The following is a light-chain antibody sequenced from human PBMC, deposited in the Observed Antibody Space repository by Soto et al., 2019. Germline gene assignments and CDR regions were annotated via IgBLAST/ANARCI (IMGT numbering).Light chain of an antibody. J-gene: IGKJ1*01. V-gene: IGKV1-5*01. Sequence: DIQMTQSPCTLSASVGDRVTITCRAIQSISSWLAWYQQKPGKAPKLLIYDASSLESGVPSRFSGSGSGTEFTLTISSLQPYDFATYYCQQYNSYPWTFGQGTKVEIK. CDR3: QQYNSYPWT. CDR1: QSISSW. CDR2: DAS.